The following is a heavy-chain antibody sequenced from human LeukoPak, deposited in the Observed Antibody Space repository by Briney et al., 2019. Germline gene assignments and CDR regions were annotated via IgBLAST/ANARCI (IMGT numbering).Heavy chain of an antibody. V-gene: IGHV1-18*04. CDR1: GYTFTGYY. Sequence: ASVKVSCKASGYTFTGYYMHWVRQAPGQGLEWMGWISAYNGNTNYAQKLQGRVTMTTDTSTSTAYMELRSLRSDDTAVYYCARLDSYYYYGMDVWGQGTTVTVSS. J-gene: IGHJ6*02. CDR2: ISAYNGNT. CDR3: ARLDSYYYYGMDV.